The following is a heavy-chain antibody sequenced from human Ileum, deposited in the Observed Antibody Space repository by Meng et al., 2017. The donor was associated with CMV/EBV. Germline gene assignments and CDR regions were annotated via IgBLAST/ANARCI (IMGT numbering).Heavy chain of an antibody. CDR3: ARESQYDFWSGYGY. Sequence: GESLKISCAASGFTFSNYWMHWVRQAPGKGLVWVSRINGDGSNTYYADSVKGRFTISRDNAKDTLYLQMNSLRAEDTAIYFCARESQYDFWSGYGYWGQGTLVTVSS. D-gene: IGHD3-3*01. CDR2: INGDGSNT. V-gene: IGHV3-74*01. J-gene: IGHJ4*02. CDR1: GFTFSNYW.